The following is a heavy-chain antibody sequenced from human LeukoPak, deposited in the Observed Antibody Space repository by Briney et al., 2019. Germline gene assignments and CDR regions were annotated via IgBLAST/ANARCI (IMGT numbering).Heavy chain of an antibody. CDR2: ISSSSSYI. CDR1: GFTFSSYA. D-gene: IGHD7-27*01. CDR3: ARDGPLGLDY. J-gene: IGHJ4*02. V-gene: IGHV3-21*01. Sequence: GGSLRLSCAASGFTFSSYAMSWVRQAPGKGLEWVSSISSSSSYIYYADSVKGRFTISRDNAKNSLYLQMNSLRAEDTAVYYCARDGPLGLDYWGQGTLVTVSS.